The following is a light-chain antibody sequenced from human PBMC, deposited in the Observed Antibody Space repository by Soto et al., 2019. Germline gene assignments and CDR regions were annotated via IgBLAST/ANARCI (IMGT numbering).Light chain of an antibody. CDR1: QGIVNY. V-gene: IGKV1-16*01. CDR3: QQYNSYPLT. CDR2: GAS. Sequence: DILMTQSPSSLSASVGARVTITCRASQGIVNYLAWFQQKAGKAPKSLIYGASSLQSGVPSRFSGSGSGTHFSLAISSLQPEGFATYHCQQYNSYPLTFGGGTKVEIK. J-gene: IGKJ4*01.